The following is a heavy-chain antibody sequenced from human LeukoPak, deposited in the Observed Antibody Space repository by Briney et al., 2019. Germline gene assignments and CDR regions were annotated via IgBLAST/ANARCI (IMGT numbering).Heavy chain of an antibody. CDR2: ISSSGSTI. CDR3: ARDILTGSQSRFQH. CDR1: GFTFSSYS. Sequence: GGSLRLSCAASGFTFSSYSMTWVRQAPGKGLEWVSYISSSGSTIYYGDSVKGRFTISRDNAKNSLYLQMNSLRAEDTAVYYCARDILTGSQSRFQHWGQGTLVTVSS. J-gene: IGHJ1*01. V-gene: IGHV3-48*04. D-gene: IGHD3-9*01.